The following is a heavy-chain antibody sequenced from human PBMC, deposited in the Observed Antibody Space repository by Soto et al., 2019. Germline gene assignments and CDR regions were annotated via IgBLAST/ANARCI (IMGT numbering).Heavy chain of an antibody. D-gene: IGHD3-3*01. Sequence: GGSLRLSCSASGFPFSTYTMYWVRQAPGKGLEWVSSITTGSSRNIFYADSVKGRFTISRDNANNILYLEMDNLRVEDTAVYYCARDDAIFGAIPRMDIWGQGTTVTVAS. CDR1: GFPFSTYT. CDR3: ARDDAIFGAIPRMDI. CDR2: ITTGSSRNI. V-gene: IGHV3-21*06. J-gene: IGHJ6*02.